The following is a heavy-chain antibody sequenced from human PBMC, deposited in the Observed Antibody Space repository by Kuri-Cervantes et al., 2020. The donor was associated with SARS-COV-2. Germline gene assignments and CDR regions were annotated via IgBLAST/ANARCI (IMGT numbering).Heavy chain of an antibody. D-gene: IGHD6-13*01. J-gene: IGHJ4*02. Sequence: LRLSCTVFGGSISSGDYYWSWIRQPPGKGLEWIGYIYYSGSTYYNPSLKSRVTMSMDTSKNQFSLRLNSVTAADTAVYYCARRQAGAGTTPDFWGPGILVTVSS. CDR3: ARRQAGAGTTPDF. V-gene: IGHV4-30-4*08. CDR2: IYYSGST. CDR1: GGSISSGDYY.